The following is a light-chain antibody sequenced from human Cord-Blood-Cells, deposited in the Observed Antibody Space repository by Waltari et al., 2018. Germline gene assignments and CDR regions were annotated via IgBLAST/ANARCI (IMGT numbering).Light chain of an antibody. CDR1: QSVSSN. J-gene: IGKJ1*01. CDR3: QQYNNWPPWT. V-gene: IGKV3-15*01. CDR2: GAS. Sequence: EIVMTPSPATLSVSPGERATLSCRASQSVSSNLAWYQQKPGQAPRLLIYGASTRAHGIPARCSGSGSGTEFTLTISSLQSEDFAVYYCQQYNNWPPWTFGKGTKVEIK.